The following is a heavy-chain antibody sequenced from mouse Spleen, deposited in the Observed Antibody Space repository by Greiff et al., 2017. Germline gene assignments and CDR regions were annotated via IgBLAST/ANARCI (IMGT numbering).Heavy chain of an antibody. V-gene: IGHV5-9-4*01. Sequence: VQLVESGGGLVKPGGSLKLSCAASGFTFSSYAMSWVRQSPEKRLEWVAEISSGGSYTYYPDTVTGRFTISRDNAKNTLYLEMSSLRSEDTAMYYCARRGITTGIDYWGQGTTLTVSS. CDR2: ISSGGSYT. CDR3: ARRGITTGIDY. D-gene: IGHD2-4*01. CDR1: GFTFSSYA. J-gene: IGHJ2*01.